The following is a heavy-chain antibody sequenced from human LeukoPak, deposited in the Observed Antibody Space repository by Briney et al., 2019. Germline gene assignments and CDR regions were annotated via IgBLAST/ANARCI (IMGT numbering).Heavy chain of an antibody. Sequence: PGGSLRLSCAASGFTFSSYAMSWVRQAPGKGLEWVAVISYDGSNKYYADSVKGRFTISRDNSKNTLYLQMNSLRAEDTAVYYCAKDLEGGRWLQFAFDYWGQGTLVTVSS. D-gene: IGHD5-24*01. CDR3: AKDLEGGRWLQFAFDY. J-gene: IGHJ4*02. CDR1: GFTFSSYA. CDR2: ISYDGSNK. V-gene: IGHV3-30*18.